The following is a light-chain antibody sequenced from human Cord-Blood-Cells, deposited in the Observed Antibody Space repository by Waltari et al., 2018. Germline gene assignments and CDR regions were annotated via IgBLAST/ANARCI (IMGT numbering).Light chain of an antibody. CDR1: QDISNY. V-gene: IGKV1-33*01. Sequence: DIQMTQSPSSLSASVGDRVTITCQASQDISNYLNWYKQKPGKAPKLLIYDASNLETGVPSRFSGSGSGTDFTFTISSLQPEDIATYYCQQYDNLPSLTFGPGTKVDIK. CDR3: QQYDNLPSLT. CDR2: DAS. J-gene: IGKJ3*01.